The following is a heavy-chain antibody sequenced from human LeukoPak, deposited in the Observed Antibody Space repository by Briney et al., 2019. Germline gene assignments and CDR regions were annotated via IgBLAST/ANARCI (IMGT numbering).Heavy chain of an antibody. CDR1: GDSFTSVTDY. CDR3: ARQLYSSSWLDY. CDR2: GDYSGGT. D-gene: IGHD6-13*01. J-gene: IGHJ4*02. Sequence: SETLSLTCTVSGDSFTSVTDYWAWIRQPPGKGLEWIASGDYSGGTYYNPSLESRVAISADMSKNQISLKLTSVTGADTGVYYCARQLYSSSWLDYWGQGTLVSVSS. V-gene: IGHV4-39*07.